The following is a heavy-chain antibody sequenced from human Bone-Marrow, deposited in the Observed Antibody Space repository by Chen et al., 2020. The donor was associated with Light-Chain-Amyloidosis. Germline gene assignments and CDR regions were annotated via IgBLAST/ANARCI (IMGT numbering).Heavy chain of an antibody. Sequence: QVQLQESGPGLVKPSETLSLTCSDPGGSISIYYWSWIRQPPGKGLEWIGYIYSSGNSNYNPSLKSRVTISIDTSKNQFSLKLSSVTAADTAVYYCARRGDGYNFDYWGQGTLVTVSS. D-gene: IGHD5-12*01. CDR1: GGSISIYY. CDR2: IYSSGNS. J-gene: IGHJ4*02. V-gene: IGHV4-59*08. CDR3: ARRGDGYNFDY.